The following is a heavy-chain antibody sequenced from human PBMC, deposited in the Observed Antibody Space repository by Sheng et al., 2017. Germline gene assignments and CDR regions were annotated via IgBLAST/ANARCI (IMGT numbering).Heavy chain of an antibody. V-gene: IGHV3-30*18. D-gene: IGHD1-1*01. CDR2: ISYDGSNK. CDR1: GFTFSSYG. J-gene: IGHJ4*02. Sequence: QVQLVESGGGVVQPGRSLRLSCAASGFTFSSYGMHWVRQAPGKGLEWVAVISYDGSNKYYADSVKGRFTISRDNSKNTLYLQMNSLRAEDTAVYYCANRGTLDYWGQGTLVT. CDR3: ANRGTLDY.